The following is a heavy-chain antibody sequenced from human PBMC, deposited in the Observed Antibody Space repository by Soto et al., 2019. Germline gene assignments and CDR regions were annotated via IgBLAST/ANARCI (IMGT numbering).Heavy chain of an antibody. V-gene: IGHV4-31*03. D-gene: IGHD6-19*01. Sequence: LQESGPGLVKPSQTLSLTRFVSGYSITAGGYYWSWIRHHPGKGLEWIGSFYSSGSIIYNPSLRSRVSISGDTSSNQFSMSLTSVTAADTARYYCARMYSSGSGWFHPWGQGTLVTVSS. CDR3: ARMYSSGSGWFHP. J-gene: IGHJ5*02. CDR2: FYSSGSI. CDR1: GYSITAGGYY.